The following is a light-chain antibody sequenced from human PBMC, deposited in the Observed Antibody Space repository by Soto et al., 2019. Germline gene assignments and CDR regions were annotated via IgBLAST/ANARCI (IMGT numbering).Light chain of an antibody. Sequence: DIPMTQSPCSLSASVGDRVTITCRASQGIGSDLGWYQQKPGKAPKRLIYAASSLQSGVPSRFSGSGSGTEFTLTINSLQPEDIATYYCQQHNTFPYAFGQGTKLEI. CDR1: QGIGSD. CDR3: QQHNTFPYA. J-gene: IGKJ2*01. V-gene: IGKV1-17*01. CDR2: AAS.